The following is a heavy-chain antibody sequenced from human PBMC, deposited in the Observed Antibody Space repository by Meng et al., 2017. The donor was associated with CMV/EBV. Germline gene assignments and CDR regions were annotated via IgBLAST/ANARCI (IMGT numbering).Heavy chain of an antibody. Sequence: SVKVSCKASGGTFSSYAISWVRQAPGQGLEWMGGIIPILGIASYAQKFQGRVTITADKSTSTAYMELRSLRADDTAVYYCARGLLSIGGLFDYWGQGTLVTVSS. V-gene: IGHV1-69*10. J-gene: IGHJ4*02. D-gene: IGHD3-10*01. CDR1: GGTFSSYA. CDR3: ARGLLSIGGLFDY. CDR2: IIPILGIA.